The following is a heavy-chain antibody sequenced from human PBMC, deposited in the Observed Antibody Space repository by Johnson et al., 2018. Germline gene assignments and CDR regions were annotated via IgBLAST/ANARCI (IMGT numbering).Heavy chain of an antibody. CDR3: AKVALRYFDWLHAAFVI. CDR2: ISYDGTNK. CDR1: GFTFSSYG. D-gene: IGHD3-9*01. Sequence: QVQLVESGGGVVQPGRSLRLSCAASGFTFSSYGMHWVRQAPGKGLEWVAVISYDGTNKYYTDSVRGRFTISRENSKNTLYLKMNRLRTEDTAVYYCAKVALRYFDWLHAAFVIWGQGKMVTVSS. J-gene: IGHJ3*02. V-gene: IGHV3-30*18.